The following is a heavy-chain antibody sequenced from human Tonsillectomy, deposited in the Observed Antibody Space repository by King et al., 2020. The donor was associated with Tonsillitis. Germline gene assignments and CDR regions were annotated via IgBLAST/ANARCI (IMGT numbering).Heavy chain of an antibody. Sequence: VQLVESGGGLIQPGGSLRLSCAASGFKVGSNYMSWVRQAPGKWLEWIAGIYSGGNTYYADSVNGRLTISRDNFKNTLYLQMNSLRAEDTAVYYCARDLYADHNLDYWGQGTLVTVSS. CDR2: IYSGGNT. V-gene: IGHV3-53*01. CDR1: GFKVGSNY. D-gene: IGHD1-1*01. J-gene: IGHJ4*02. CDR3: ARDLYADHNLDY.